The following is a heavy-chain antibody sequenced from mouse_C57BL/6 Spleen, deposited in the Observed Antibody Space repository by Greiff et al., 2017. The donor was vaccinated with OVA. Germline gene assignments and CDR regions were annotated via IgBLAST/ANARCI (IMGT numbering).Heavy chain of an antibody. D-gene: IGHD1-1*01. J-gene: IGHJ4*01. CDR2: FHPYNDDT. V-gene: IGHV1-47*01. CDR1: GYTFTTYP. Sequence: QVQLQQSGAELVKPGASVKMSCKASGYTFTTYPIEWMKQNHGKSLEWIGNFHPYNDDTKYNEKLKGKATLTVEKSSSTVYLELSRLTSDDSAVYYCARGVLYGSSSLYYAMDYWGQGTSVTVSS. CDR3: ARGVLYGSSSLYYAMDY.